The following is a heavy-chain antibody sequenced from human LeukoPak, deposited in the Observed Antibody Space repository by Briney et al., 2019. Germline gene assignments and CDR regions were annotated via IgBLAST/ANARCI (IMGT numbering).Heavy chain of an antibody. J-gene: IGHJ5*02. Sequence: SETLSLTCTVSGCSISSNSYYWVWHRQPPGTGRVWLGSIYYSRSTYDNTSLKSRVTISVDTSKNQFYLKLSSVTAADTAVYYCARHWDNYDFWSGYSFDPWGQGTLVTVSS. CDR3: ARHWDNYDFWSGYSFDP. V-gene: IGHV4-39*01. CDR1: GCSISSNSYY. D-gene: IGHD3-3*01. CDR2: IYYSRST.